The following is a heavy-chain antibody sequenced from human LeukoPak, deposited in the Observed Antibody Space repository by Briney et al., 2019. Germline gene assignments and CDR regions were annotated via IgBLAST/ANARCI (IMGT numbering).Heavy chain of an antibody. D-gene: IGHD2-2*01. Sequence: ASVKVSCKASGYTFTSYAMHWVRQAPGQRLEWMGWINAGNGNTKYSQKFQGRVTITRDTSASTAYMELSSLRSDDTAVYYCASVEKDCSSTSCPKGIDYWGQGTLVTVSS. V-gene: IGHV1-3*01. CDR3: ASVEKDCSSTSCPKGIDY. CDR2: INAGNGNT. J-gene: IGHJ4*02. CDR1: GYTFTSYA.